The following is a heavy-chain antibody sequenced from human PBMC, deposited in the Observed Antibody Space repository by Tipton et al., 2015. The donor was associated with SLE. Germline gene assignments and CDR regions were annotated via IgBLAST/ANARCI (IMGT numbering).Heavy chain of an antibody. CDR2: INSGGST. CDR1: GFTFSSYA. J-gene: IGHJ6*03. D-gene: IGHD2-15*01. Sequence: SLRLSCAASGFTFSSYAMSWVRQAPGKGLEWVSVINSGGSTYYVDSVKGRFTISRDNAKNSLYLQMNSLRAEDTAVYYCAREGPSWYYYYYMDVWGKGTTVTVSS. CDR3: AREGPSWYYYYYMDV. V-gene: IGHV3-23*03.